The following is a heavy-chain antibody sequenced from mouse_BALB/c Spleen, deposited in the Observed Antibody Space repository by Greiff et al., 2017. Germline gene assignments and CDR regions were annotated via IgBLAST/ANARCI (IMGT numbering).Heavy chain of an antibody. CDR1: GYAFSSYW. D-gene: IGHD2-3*01. CDR3: ARNDPLAY. V-gene: IGHV1-80*01. CDR2: IYPGDGDT. Sequence: VQLQQSGAELVRPGSSVKISCKASGYAFSSYWMNWVKQRPGQGLEWIGQIYPGDGDTNYNGKFKGKATLTADKSSSTAYMQLSSLTSEDSAVYYCARNDPLAYWGQGTLVTVSA. J-gene: IGHJ3*01.